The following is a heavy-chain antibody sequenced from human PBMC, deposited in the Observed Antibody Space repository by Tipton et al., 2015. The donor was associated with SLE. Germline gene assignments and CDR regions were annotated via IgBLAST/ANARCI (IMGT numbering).Heavy chain of an antibody. J-gene: IGHJ4*02. CDR3: TTDQRGMIVVVITDY. D-gene: IGHD3-22*01. V-gene: IGHV3-15*01. CDR1: GFTFSNAW. Sequence: SLRLSCAASGFTFSNAWMSWVRQAPGKGLEWVGRSKSKTAGGTTDYAAPVQGRFTISRDDSKKTLYLQMNSLKTEDTAVYYCTTDQRGMIVVVITDYWGQGTLVTVSS. CDR2: SKSKTAGGTT.